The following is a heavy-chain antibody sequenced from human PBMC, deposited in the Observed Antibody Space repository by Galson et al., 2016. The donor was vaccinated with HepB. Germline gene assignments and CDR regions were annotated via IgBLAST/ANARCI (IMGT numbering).Heavy chain of an antibody. V-gene: IGHV3-53*01. CDR1: GFTVSRNY. D-gene: IGHD4-23*01. J-gene: IGHJ3*02. CDR2: ISKDGGT. Sequence: LRLSCAASGFTVSRNYMSWVRQAPGKGLEWVSVISKDGGTYYADSVKGRFTISRDHSKNTLYVQMNSLRAEDTAVYYCARDDTSNCYGGNKCAFDIWGQGTMVTVSS. CDR3: ARDDTSNCYGGNKCAFDI.